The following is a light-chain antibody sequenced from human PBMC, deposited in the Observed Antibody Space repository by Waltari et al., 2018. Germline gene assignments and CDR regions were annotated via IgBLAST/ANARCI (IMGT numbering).Light chain of an antibody. CDR1: SLRSSY. Sequence: SSELTQGPAVSVALGQTVRITCQGDSLRSSYASWYQQKPGQAPVLVFYGKDNRPSGVSDRFSGSSSGNTASLTITGARAEDEADYYCNSRDSSGTHVVFGGGTKLTVL. J-gene: IGLJ2*01. V-gene: IGLV3-19*01. CDR2: GKD. CDR3: NSRDSSGTHVV.